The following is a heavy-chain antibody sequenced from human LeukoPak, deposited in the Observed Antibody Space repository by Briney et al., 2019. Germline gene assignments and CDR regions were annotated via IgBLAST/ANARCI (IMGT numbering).Heavy chain of an antibody. CDR2: ISSTNGNT. CDR1: GYTFKTYG. V-gene: IGHV1-18*01. Sequence: ASVKVSCKASGYTFKTYGFHNINWVRQAPGQGLEWMGCISSTNGNTNYAQKLQGRVTMTTDTSTSTAYMELRSLRSDDTAVYYCARDRGLNYGDYFDYWGQGTLVTVSS. CDR3: ARDRGLNYGDYFDY. J-gene: IGHJ4*02. D-gene: IGHD4-17*01.